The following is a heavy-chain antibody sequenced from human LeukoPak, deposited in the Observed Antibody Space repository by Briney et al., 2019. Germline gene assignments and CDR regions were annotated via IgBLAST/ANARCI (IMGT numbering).Heavy chain of an antibody. D-gene: IGHD3-10*01. CDR1: GFIVSNNH. CDR2: IYSGDTT. Sequence: GGSLRLSCAASGFIVSNNHINWIRQAPGKGLEWVSIIYSGDTTYYSDSVKGRFILSSDNSKNMLYLQMNSLRVEDTAVYYCARERPGSRVLDYWGQGTVVTVSS. CDR3: ARERPGSRVLDY. V-gene: IGHV3-66*01. J-gene: IGHJ4*02.